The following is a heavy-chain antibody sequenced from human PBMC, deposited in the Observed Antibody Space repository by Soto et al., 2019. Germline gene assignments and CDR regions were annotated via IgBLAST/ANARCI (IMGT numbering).Heavy chain of an antibody. CDR1: GGSISSYY. CDR2: IYTSGST. J-gene: IGHJ6*02. CDR3: ARDGRLGSSSPYYYYYGMDV. D-gene: IGHD6-6*01. Sequence: SETLSLTCTVSGGSISSYYWSWIRQPAGKGLEWIGRIYTSGSTNYNPSLKSRVTMSVDTSKNQFSLKLSSVTAADTAVYYCARDGRLGSSSPYYYYYGMDVCGQGTTVTVSS. V-gene: IGHV4-4*07.